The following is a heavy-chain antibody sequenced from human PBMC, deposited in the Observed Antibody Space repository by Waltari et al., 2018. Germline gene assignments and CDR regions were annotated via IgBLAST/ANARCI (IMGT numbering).Heavy chain of an antibody. J-gene: IGHJ3*02. Sequence: QVQLQQWGAGLLKPSETLSLTCAVDGGSFSGYYWIWIRLPPGKGLGWIGEINHSGSTNYNPSLKSRVTISVDTSKNQFSLKLSSVTAADTAVYYCARGRYCSSTSCFRYAFDIWGQGTMVTVSS. CDR2: INHSGST. D-gene: IGHD2-2*01. V-gene: IGHV4-34*01. CDR3: ARGRYCSSTSCFRYAFDI. CDR1: GGSFSGYY.